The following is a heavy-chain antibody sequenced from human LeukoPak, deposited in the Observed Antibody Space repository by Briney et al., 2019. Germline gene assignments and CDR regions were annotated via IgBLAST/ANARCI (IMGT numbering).Heavy chain of an antibody. CDR3: ARVKFAAFDI. Sequence: PGGSLRLSCAASGFTLSSYWMSWVRQAPGKGLEWVANIKQDGREKYYVDSVKGRFTISRDNAKNSLYLQMNSLRAEDTAVYYCARVKFAAFDIWGQGTMVTVSS. V-gene: IGHV3-7*01. J-gene: IGHJ3*02. CDR1: GFTLSSYW. CDR2: IKQDGREK.